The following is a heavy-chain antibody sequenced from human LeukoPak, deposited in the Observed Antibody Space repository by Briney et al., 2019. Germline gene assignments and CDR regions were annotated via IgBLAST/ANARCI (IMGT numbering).Heavy chain of an antibody. CDR3: ARRDYYGSRDYGVASAFDI. Sequence: GESLKISCQVSGYSFTTYWIGWVRQMPGKGLEWMGIIYPGDSDTRYSPSFQGQVTISADKSISTAYLQWSSLKASDTAMYYCARRDYYGSRDYGVASAFDIWGQGTVVTVSS. V-gene: IGHV5-51*01. J-gene: IGHJ3*02. D-gene: IGHD3-22*01. CDR1: GYSFTTYW. CDR2: IYPGDSDT.